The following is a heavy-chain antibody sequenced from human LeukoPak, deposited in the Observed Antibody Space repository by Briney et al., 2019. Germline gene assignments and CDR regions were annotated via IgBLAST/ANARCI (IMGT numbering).Heavy chain of an antibody. D-gene: IGHD6-19*01. V-gene: IGHV1-2*02. CDR2: INPNTGGT. CDR1: GYTFTDYY. Sequence: ASVKVSCKASGYTFTDYYMHWVRQAPGQGLEWMGWINPNTGGTNYAQKFQGRVTMTRDTSISTAYMELSRLRSDDTAVYYCARGIPLVAVAGPTRYWGQGTLVTVSS. CDR3: ARGIPLVAVAGPTRY. J-gene: IGHJ4*02.